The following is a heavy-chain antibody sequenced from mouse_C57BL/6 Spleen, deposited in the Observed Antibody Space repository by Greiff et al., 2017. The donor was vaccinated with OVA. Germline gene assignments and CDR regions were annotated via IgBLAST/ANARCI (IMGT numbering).Heavy chain of an antibody. Sequence: DVMLVESGGGLVKPGGSLKLSCAASGFTFSSYAMSWVRQTPEKRLEWVATISDGGSYTYYPDNVKGRFTISRDNAKNNLYLQMSHLKSEDTAMYYCARDNYDYDVGAMDYWGQGTSVTVSS. D-gene: IGHD2-4*01. J-gene: IGHJ4*01. CDR1: GFTFSSYA. V-gene: IGHV5-4*01. CDR2: ISDGGSYT. CDR3: ARDNYDYDVGAMDY.